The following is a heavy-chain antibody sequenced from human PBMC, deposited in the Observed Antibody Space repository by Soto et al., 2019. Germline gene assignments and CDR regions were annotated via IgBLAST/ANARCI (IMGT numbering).Heavy chain of an antibody. Sequence: QVQLVQSGAEFKKPFSSVKVSSNASGVTFSSYTISWVRQAPGQGLEWMGRIIPILGIANYAQKFKGRVTITADKSTSPAYMELSSLRSEDTDVYYCASSGWLIDSWGQGTLVTVSS. CDR2: IIPILGIA. D-gene: IGHD6-19*01. V-gene: IGHV1-69*02. J-gene: IGHJ4*02. CDR1: GVTFSSYT. CDR3: ASSGWLIDS.